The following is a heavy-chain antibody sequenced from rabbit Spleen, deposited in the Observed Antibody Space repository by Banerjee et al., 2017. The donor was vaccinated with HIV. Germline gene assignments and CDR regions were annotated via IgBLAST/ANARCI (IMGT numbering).Heavy chain of an antibody. V-gene: IGHV1S40*01. CDR2: IDAGSSGFT. D-gene: IGHD1-1*01. Sequence: LEESGGDLVKPGASLTLTCIASGVSFSVSSYMCWVRQVPGKGLEWIACIDAGSSGFTYFASWAKGRFTISKTSSTTVTLQMTSLTAADTATYFCARDTSSSFSSYGMDLWGQGTLVTVS. CDR3: ARDTSSSFSSYGMDL. CDR1: GVSFSVSSY. J-gene: IGHJ6*01.